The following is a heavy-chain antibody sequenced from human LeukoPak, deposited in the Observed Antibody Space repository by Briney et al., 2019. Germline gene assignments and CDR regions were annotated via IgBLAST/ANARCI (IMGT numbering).Heavy chain of an antibody. CDR1: AGYLYSNY. J-gene: IGHJ4*02. V-gene: IGHV4-59*01. D-gene: IGHD2-2*01. CDR3: ARDQGDVEPAAIFGY. Sequence: SETLSLTCSVSAGYLYSNYWSWIRQSPRKGLGWIGHIFHSGSTNYNPSLNSRVTLSIDPSKNQFSLKLTSVTAADTAVYYCARDQGDVEPAAIFGYWGEGTLVTVCS. CDR2: IFHSGST.